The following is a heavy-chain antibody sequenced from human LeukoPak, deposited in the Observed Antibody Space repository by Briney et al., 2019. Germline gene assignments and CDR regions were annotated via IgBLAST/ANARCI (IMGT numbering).Heavy chain of an antibody. J-gene: IGHJ1*01. D-gene: IGHD3-22*01. CDR1: GYSFTTYW. CDR3: ARRFDTSGYFQN. Sequence: GESLKISCKGSGYSFTTYWIGWVRQRPGKGLEGMGIIYPGDSDTRYSPSFQGQVTISADKSISTAYLQWSSLKASDTAMYYCARRFDTSGYFQNWGQGTLVTVSS. CDR2: IYPGDSDT. V-gene: IGHV5-51*01.